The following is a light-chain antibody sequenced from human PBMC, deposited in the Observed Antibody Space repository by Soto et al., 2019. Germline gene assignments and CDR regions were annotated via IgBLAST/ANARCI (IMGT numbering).Light chain of an antibody. CDR3: KQYNSYSRT. CDR2: KAS. CDR1: QSISSW. J-gene: IGKJ1*01. V-gene: IGKV1-5*03. Sequence: DIQMTQSPSTLSASVGDRVTITCRASQSISSWLAWYQQKPGKAPNLLIYKASSLESGVPSRFSGSGSGTEYTLTIRSLQPDDFATYYCKQYNSYSRTFGQGTKVEIK.